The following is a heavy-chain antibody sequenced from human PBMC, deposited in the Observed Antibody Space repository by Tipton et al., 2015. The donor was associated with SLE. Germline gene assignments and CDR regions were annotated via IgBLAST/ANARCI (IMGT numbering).Heavy chain of an antibody. J-gene: IGHJ4*02. Sequence: QLVQSGPEVKKPGASVKVSCKASGYTFTSFDINWVRQATGQGLEWMGWMNPNSGNTAYAQKFQGRVTMTRDTSISTAYMELSSLRSEDTAVYYCARAPPQLGFDYWGQGTLVTVPS. D-gene: IGHD5-24*01. V-gene: IGHV1-8*01. CDR3: ARAPPQLGFDY. CDR2: MNPNSGNT. CDR1: GYTFTSFD.